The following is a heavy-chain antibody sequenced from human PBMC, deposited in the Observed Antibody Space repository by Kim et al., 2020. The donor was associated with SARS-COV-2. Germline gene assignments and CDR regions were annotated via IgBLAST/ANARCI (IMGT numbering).Heavy chain of an antibody. CDR2: INHSGST. CDR3: ARGELAAYYYGMDV. J-gene: IGHJ6*02. V-gene: IGHV4-34*01. Sequence: SETLSLTCAVYGGSFSGYYWSWIRQPPGKGLEWIGEINHSGSTNYNPSLKSRVTISVDTSKNQFSLKLSSVTAADTAVYYCARGELAAYYYGMDVWGQGTTVTVSS. CDR1: GGSFSGYY. D-gene: IGHD3-10*01.